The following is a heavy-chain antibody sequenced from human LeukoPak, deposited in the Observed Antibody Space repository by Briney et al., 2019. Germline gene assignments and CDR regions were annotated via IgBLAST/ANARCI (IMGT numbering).Heavy chain of an antibody. V-gene: IGHV3-23*01. CDR2: IDGGAVKT. CDR3: VKESPHWTVTPGD. CDR1: GCRFDAFT. J-gene: IGHJ4*02. D-gene: IGHD4-17*01. Sequence: PGGSLRLSCIASGCRFDAFTIGWVRQAPGKGLEWVSGIDGGAVKTYFADSVKGRFTISRDNSKNTVHLQMNSLRAEDTGVYYCVKESPHWTVTPGDWGQGTLVIVSS.